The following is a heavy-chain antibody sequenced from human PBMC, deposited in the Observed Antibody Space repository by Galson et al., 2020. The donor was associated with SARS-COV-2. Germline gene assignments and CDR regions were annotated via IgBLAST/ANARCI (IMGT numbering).Heavy chain of an antibody. V-gene: IGHV4-34*01. CDR1: GGSFSGYS. Sequence: SETLSLTCAVYGGSFSGYSWTWIRQAPGKGLEWIAEINSGGDTKYSPSPSNRRTPTATTSRNQIPRELTSVSAAETSLYFCAGGHQGVVPATVLGLGPFYSYYYMDVWGKGTTVTVSS. J-gene: IGHJ6*03. CDR3: AGGHQGVVPATVLGLGPFYSYYYMDV. D-gene: IGHD3-16*01. CDR2: INSGGDT.